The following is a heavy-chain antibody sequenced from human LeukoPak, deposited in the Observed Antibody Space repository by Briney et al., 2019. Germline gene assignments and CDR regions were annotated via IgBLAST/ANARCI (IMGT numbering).Heavy chain of an antibody. Sequence: GGSLRLSCAASGFTFSSYAMSWVRQAPGKGLEWVSAISGSGGSTYYADSVKGRFTISRDNSKNTLYLQMNSLRAEDTAVYYCAKGDTMIVVVYGMDVWGQGTTVTVSS. J-gene: IGHJ6*02. V-gene: IGHV3-23*01. CDR3: AKGDTMIVVVYGMDV. D-gene: IGHD3-22*01. CDR1: GFTFSSYA. CDR2: ISGSGGST.